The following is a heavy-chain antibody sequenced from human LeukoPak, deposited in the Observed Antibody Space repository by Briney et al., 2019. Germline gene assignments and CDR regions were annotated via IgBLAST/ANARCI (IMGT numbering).Heavy chain of an antibody. V-gene: IGHV4-39*01. Sequence: SETLSLTCTVSGGSISSSSYYWGWIRQPPGKGLEWIGSIYYSGSTYYNPSLKSRVTISVDTSKNQFSLKLSSVTAADTAVYYCARVGSGWFHLDYWGQGTLVTVSS. J-gene: IGHJ4*02. D-gene: IGHD6-19*01. CDR1: GGSISSSSYY. CDR3: ARVGSGWFHLDY. CDR2: IYYSGST.